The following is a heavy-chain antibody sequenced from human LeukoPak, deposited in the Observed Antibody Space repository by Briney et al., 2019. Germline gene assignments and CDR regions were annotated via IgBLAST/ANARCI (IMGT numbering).Heavy chain of an antibody. D-gene: IGHD3-10*01. Sequence: SETLSLTCTVSGGSISSYYWGWIRQPPGKGLEWIGSIYYSGSTYYNPSLKSRVTISVDTSKNQFSLKLSSVTAADTAVYYCTARDYGSGSYGRKFVYWGQGTLVTVSS. CDR2: IYYSGST. CDR3: TARDYGSGSYGRKFVY. V-gene: IGHV4-39*01. J-gene: IGHJ4*02. CDR1: GGSISSYY.